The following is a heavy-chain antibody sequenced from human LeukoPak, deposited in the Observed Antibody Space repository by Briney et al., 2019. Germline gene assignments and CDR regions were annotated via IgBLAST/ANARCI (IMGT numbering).Heavy chain of an antibody. J-gene: IGHJ4*02. D-gene: IGHD2-15*01. Sequence: PGGSLRLSCAASGFTFSSYGMHWVRQAPGKGLEWVAVISYDGSNKYYADSVKGRFTISRDNSKNTLYLQMNSLRAEDTAVYYCAKDVGYCSGGSSWCYFDCWGQGTLVTVSS. CDR3: AKDVGYCSGGSSWCYFDC. V-gene: IGHV3-30*18. CDR1: GFTFSSYG. CDR2: ISYDGSNK.